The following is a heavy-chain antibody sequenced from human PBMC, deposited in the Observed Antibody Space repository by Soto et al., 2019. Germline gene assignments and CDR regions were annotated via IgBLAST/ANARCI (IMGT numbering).Heavy chain of an antibody. CDR2: ISFDGSYK. D-gene: IGHD6-19*01. J-gene: IGHJ4*02. V-gene: IGHV3-30*18. CDR3: AKDWAPSSAAYYFDY. Sequence: QVQLVESGGGVVQPGRSLRLSCAGSGFTFSTYGIHWVRQAPGKGLEWVAVISFDGSYKYYADSVMGRFTVSRDNSKNTLYLQMSSLRAEDTAVYYCAKDWAPSSAAYYFDYWGQGTLVTVSS. CDR1: GFTFSTYG.